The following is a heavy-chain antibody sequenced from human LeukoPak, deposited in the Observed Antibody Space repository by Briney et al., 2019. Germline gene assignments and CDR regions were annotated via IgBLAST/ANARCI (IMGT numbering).Heavy chain of an antibody. CDR3: CFWRGYYLPASPYYYYGMDV. CDR1: GYTFTSYY. CDR2: INPSGGST. Sequence: ASVKVSCKASGYTFTSYYMHWVRQAPGQGLEWMGIINPSGGSTSYAQKFQGRVTMTRDTSTSTVYMELSSLRSEDTAVYYCCFWRGYYLPASPYYYYGMDVWGQGTTVTVSS. D-gene: IGHD3-3*01. V-gene: IGHV1-46*01. J-gene: IGHJ6*02.